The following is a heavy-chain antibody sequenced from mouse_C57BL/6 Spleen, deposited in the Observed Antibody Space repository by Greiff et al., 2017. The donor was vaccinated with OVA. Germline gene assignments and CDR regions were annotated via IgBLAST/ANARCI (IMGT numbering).Heavy chain of an antibody. CDR2: IYPGSGNT. CDR1: GYTFTDYY. V-gene: IGHV1-76*01. CDR3: ARGSDYFDY. Sequence: QVQLKESGAELVRPGASVKLSCKASGYTFTDYYINWVKQRPGQGLEWIARIYPGSGNTYYNEKFKGKATLTAEKSSSTAYMQLSSLTSEDSAVYFCARGSDYFDYWGQGTTLTVSS. J-gene: IGHJ2*01. D-gene: IGHD6-1*01.